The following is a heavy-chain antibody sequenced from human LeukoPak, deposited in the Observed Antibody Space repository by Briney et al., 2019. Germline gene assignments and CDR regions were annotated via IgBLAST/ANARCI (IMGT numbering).Heavy chain of an antibody. CDR1: GGSISSGGYY. Sequence: SETLSLTCTVSGGSISSGGYYWSWIRQPPGKGLEWIGYIYHSGSTYYNPSLKSRVTISVDRSKNQFSLKLSSVTAADTAVYYCARDATIPKVQDWGQGTLVTVSS. V-gene: IGHV4-30-2*01. J-gene: IGHJ1*01. CDR2: IYHSGST. CDR3: ARDATIPKVQD. D-gene: IGHD3-9*01.